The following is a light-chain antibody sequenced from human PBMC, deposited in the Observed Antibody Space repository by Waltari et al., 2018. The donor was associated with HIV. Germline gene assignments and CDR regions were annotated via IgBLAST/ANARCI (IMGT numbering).Light chain of an antibody. Sequence: SSELTQDPAVSVALGQTVRITCQGDSLRTYYATWYRQKPGRAPVLVVYGNNNRPSGIPDRFSGSSSGDTASLTITATQAEDEADYYCNSRDSSGNLVVFGGGTKLTVL. V-gene: IGLV3-19*01. CDR1: SLRTYY. CDR2: GNN. CDR3: NSRDSSGNLVV. J-gene: IGLJ2*01.